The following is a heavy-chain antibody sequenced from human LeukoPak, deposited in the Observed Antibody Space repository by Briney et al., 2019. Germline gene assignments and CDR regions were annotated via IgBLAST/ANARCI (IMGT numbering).Heavy chain of an antibody. CDR2: IYTSGST. J-gene: IGHJ4*02. D-gene: IGHD6-19*01. V-gene: IGHV4-61*02. CDR1: GGSISSGSYY. Sequence: PSETLSLTXTVSGGSISSGSYYWSWIRQPAGEGLEWIGRIYTSGSTNYNPSLKSRVTISVDTSKNQFSLKLSSVTAADTAVYYCARVGIAVAGNGFDYWGQGTLVTVSS. CDR3: ARVGIAVAGNGFDY.